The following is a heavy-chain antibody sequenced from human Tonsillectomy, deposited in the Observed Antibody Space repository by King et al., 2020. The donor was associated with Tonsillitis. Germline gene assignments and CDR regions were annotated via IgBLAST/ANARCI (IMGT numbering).Heavy chain of an antibody. V-gene: IGHV3-48*03. CDR1: GFTFSDYD. J-gene: IGHJ4*02. Sequence: VQLVESGGGLVQTGGSLRLSCAASGFTFSDYDLTWVRQAPGKGLEWLSYISSSGSVIYYADSVEGRFTISRDNAKNSLYLQMNSLRAEDAAVYFCARGLSIQLWNPKSLDYWGQGTLVTVSS. CDR2: ISSSGSVI. CDR3: ARGLSIQLWNPKSLDY. D-gene: IGHD5-18*01.